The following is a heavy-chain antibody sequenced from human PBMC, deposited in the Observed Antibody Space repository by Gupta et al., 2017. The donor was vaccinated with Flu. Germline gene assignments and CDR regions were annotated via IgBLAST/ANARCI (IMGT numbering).Heavy chain of an antibody. D-gene: IGHD2-8*01. CDR3: AKLGVRDSFDM. V-gene: IGHV3-23*01. Sequence: LESGGDLVQPGASLRLSCVASAFPFSTYVMYWVRQPPGKGLEWVSAIVRGGSTDYADSVKGRFTTSRDNSKDTVYLQMNNLRAEDTALYYCAKLGVRDSFDMWGQGTMVTVSS. CDR1: AFPFSTYV. CDR2: IVRGGST. J-gene: IGHJ3*02.